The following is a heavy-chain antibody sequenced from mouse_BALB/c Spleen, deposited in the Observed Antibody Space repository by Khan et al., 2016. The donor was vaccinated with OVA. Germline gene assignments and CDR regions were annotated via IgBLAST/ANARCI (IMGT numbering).Heavy chain of an antibody. J-gene: IGHJ3*01. CDR2: TSYSGRT. V-gene: IGHV3-2*02. Sequence: EVQLQESGPGLVKPSQSLSLTCTVTGYSITSDYAWNWIRQFPGNKLEWMGYTSYSGRTSYNPSLKSRISVTRDTSKNQFFLQLNSVTTEDTATYYCAMVRTYWGQGTLVTVSA. CDR3: AMVRTY. D-gene: IGHD2-1*01. CDR1: GYSITSDYA.